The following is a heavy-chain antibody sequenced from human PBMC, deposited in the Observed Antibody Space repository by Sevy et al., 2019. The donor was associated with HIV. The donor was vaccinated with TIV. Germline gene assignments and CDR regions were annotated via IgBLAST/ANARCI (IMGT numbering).Heavy chain of an antibody. CDR1: GFTFSSDA. V-gene: IGHV3-23*01. Sequence: GGSLRLSCAASGFTFSSDAMSWVRQAPGKGLEWVSAISGSGGSTYYADSVKGRFTISRDNSKNTLYLQMNSLRAEDTAVYYCAKDSGYYDFWSGYYTNYYYYGMDVWGQGTTVTVSS. D-gene: IGHD3-3*01. CDR3: AKDSGYYDFWSGYYTNYYYYGMDV. J-gene: IGHJ6*02. CDR2: ISGSGGST.